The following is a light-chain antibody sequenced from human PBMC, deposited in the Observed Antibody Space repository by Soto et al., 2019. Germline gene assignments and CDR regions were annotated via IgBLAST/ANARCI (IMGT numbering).Light chain of an antibody. CDR2: AAS. J-gene: IGKJ2*02. CDR1: RSITSH. CDR3: QQSYRTPCT. V-gene: IGKV1-39*01. Sequence: DIQMTQSPSSLSASVGDRVTITCRASRSITSHLNWYQHKPGKAPKLLIYAASSLQSGVPSRFSGSGSGTDFNLNISRLQPEDFATYYCQQSYRTPCTFGQGTKL.